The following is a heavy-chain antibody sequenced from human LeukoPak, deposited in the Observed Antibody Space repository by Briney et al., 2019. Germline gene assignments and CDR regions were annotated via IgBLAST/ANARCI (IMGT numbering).Heavy chain of an antibody. V-gene: IGHV3-23*01. J-gene: IGHJ4*02. CDR2: ISGSGEST. CDR3: AKDSRTTYDSSWLYYFDP. Sequence: PGGSLRLSCAASGFTVSSNYMSWVRQAPGKGLEWVSAISGSGESTYNADSVKGRFTISRDNSKNTLYLQMNRLRAEDTAVYYCAKDSRTTYDSSWLYYFDPWGQGTLVTVSS. CDR1: GFTVSSNY. D-gene: IGHD6-13*01.